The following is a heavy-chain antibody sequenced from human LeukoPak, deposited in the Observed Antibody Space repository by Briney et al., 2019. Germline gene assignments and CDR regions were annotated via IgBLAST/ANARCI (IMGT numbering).Heavy chain of an antibody. J-gene: IGHJ4*02. CDR2: ISYDGSNK. V-gene: IGHV3-33*05. CDR1: GFTFSSYG. Sequence: GGSLRLSCAASGFTFSSYGMHWVRQAPGKGLEWVSVISYDGSNKYYADSVKGRFTISRDNSKNTLYLQMNSLRAEDTAVYYCATDSRQGGFWSGYPWEYNYWGQGTLVTVSS. CDR3: ATDSRQGGFWSGYPWEYNY. D-gene: IGHD3-3*01.